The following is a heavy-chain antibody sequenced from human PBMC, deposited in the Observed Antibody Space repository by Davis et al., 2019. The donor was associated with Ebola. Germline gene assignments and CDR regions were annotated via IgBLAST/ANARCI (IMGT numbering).Heavy chain of an antibody. CDR3: ARSYHDILTGYYY. J-gene: IGHJ4*02. V-gene: IGHV4-38-2*02. D-gene: IGHD3-9*01. Sequence: MPSETLSLTCTVSGDSISSGYYWGWIRQPPGKGLEWIGSIYHSGSTYYNPSLKSRVTISVDTSKNRFSLKLRSVTAADTAVYYCARSYHDILTGYYYWGQGTLVTVSS. CDR2: IYHSGST. CDR1: GDSISSGYY.